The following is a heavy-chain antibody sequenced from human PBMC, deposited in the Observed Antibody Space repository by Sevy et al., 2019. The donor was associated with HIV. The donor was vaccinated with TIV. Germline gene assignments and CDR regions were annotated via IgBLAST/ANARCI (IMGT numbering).Heavy chain of an antibody. J-gene: IGHJ2*01. V-gene: IGHV3-7*01. CDR2: INQDGSEK. D-gene: IGHD3-10*01. CDR1: EFTLSRYW. Sequence: GGSLRLSCAASEFTLSRYWMSWVRQAPGKGLEWVANINQDGSEKYYVDSVKGGFTISRDNAENSVYLQMNSLRAEDTALYYCGSGLMRYFDLWGRGTLVTVSS. CDR3: GSGLMRYFDL.